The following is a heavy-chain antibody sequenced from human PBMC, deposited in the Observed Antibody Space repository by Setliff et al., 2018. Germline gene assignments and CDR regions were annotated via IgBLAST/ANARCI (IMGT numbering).Heavy chain of an antibody. Sequence: SETLSLTCTVPGDSISSISYYWGWIRQPPGKGLEWIGTIYDSGKTYYNPSLKSRVTISVDTSKNQFSLKLNSVTAADTGVYYCANCRYPVPYDYWGQGTLVTVSS. D-gene: IGHD1-1*01. J-gene: IGHJ4*02. V-gene: IGHV4-39*01. CDR1: GDSISSISYY. CDR2: IYDSGKT. CDR3: ANCRYPVPYDY.